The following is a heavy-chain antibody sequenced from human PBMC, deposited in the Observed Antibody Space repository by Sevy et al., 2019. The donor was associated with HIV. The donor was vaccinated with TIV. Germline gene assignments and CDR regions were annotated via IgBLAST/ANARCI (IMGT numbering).Heavy chain of an antibody. D-gene: IGHD3-3*01. J-gene: IGHJ5*01. CDR1: GGSISSSRYY. CDR3: AASPFFHDFASYWFDS. CDR2: FYYSGST. V-gene: IGHV4-39*01. Sequence: SETLSLTCTVSGGSISSSRYYWGWFRQPPGKGLEWIGSFYYSGSTYYNPSLRSRVTISVDTSKNQFSLKLTSVTAADTAVYYCAASPFFHDFASYWFDSWGQGTLVTVSS.